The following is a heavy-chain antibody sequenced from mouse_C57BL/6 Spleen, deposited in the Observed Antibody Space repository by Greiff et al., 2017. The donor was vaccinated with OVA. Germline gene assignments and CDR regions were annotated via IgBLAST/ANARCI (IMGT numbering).Heavy chain of an antibody. CDR3: ARSVDGYYGYAMDY. CDR2: IDPSDSET. Sequence: VQLQQPGAELVRPGSSVKLSCKASGYTFTSYWMHWVKQRPIQGLEWIGNIDPSDSETHYNQKFKDKATLTVDKSSSTAYMQLSSLTSEDSAVYYCARSVDGYYGYAMDYWGQGTSVTVSS. CDR1: GYTFTSYW. D-gene: IGHD2-3*01. J-gene: IGHJ4*01. V-gene: IGHV1-52*01.